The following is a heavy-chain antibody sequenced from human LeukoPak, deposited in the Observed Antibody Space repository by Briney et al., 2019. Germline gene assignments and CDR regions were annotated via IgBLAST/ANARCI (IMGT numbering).Heavy chain of an antibody. CDR1: GFTFSSYW. Sequence: GGSLRLSCAASGFTFSSYWMSWVRQAPGKGLEWVANINQDGSEKYYADSVKGRFTMSRDNAKNSLYLQMNSLRAEDTAVYYCEVTKGVIRYCTNGVCPQPFDYWGQGTLVTVSS. V-gene: IGHV3-7*01. CDR2: INQDGSEK. D-gene: IGHD2-8*01. J-gene: IGHJ4*02. CDR3: EVTKGVIRYCTNGVCPQPFDY.